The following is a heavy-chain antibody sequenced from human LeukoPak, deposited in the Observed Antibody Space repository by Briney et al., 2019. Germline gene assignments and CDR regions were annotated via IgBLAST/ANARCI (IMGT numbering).Heavy chain of an antibody. V-gene: IGHV1-69*04. CDR3: AGAHPHEPYSSGWFAY. Sequence: SVKVSCKASGGTFSSYAISWVRQAPGQGLEWMGRIIPILGIANYAQKFQGRVTITADKSTSTAYMELSSLRSEDTAVYYCAGAHPHEPYSSGWFAYWGQGTLVTVSP. CDR1: GGTFSSYA. CDR2: IIPILGIA. D-gene: IGHD6-19*01. J-gene: IGHJ5*01.